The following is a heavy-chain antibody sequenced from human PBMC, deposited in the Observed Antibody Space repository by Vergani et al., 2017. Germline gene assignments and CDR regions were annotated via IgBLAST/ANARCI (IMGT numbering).Heavy chain of an antibody. Sequence: QVQLKQWGAGLLKPSETLSLTCAVYGGSFSGYQWSWIRQPPGKGLEWIGEISHSGSTNYNPSLKSRVTISRDTSKNQFSLKLNSVTAADTAVYYCARVGTIAAAGTGYYYMDVWGKGTTVTVSS. D-gene: IGHD6-13*01. CDR2: ISHSGST. J-gene: IGHJ6*03. CDR1: GGSFSGYQ. V-gene: IGHV4-34*02. CDR3: ARVGTIAAAGTGYYYMDV.